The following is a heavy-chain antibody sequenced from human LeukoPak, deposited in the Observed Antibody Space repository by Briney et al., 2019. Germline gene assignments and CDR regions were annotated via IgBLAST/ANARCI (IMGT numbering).Heavy chain of an antibody. D-gene: IGHD5-12*01. Sequence: PGGSLRLSCAASGFTFDDYAMHWARQAPGKGLEWVSGISWNSGSIAYADSVKGRFTISRDNAKNSLYLQMNSLRAEDTALYYCAKDFGRSAYDRPFDYWGQGTLVTVSS. J-gene: IGHJ4*02. CDR1: GFTFDDYA. CDR3: AKDFGRSAYDRPFDY. CDR2: ISWNSGSI. V-gene: IGHV3-9*01.